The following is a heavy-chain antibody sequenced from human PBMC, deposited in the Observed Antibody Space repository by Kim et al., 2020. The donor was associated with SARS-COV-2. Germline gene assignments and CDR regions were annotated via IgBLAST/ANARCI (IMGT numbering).Heavy chain of an antibody. CDR1: GGSFSGYY. V-gene: IGHV4-34*01. D-gene: IGHD2-15*01. J-gene: IGHJ4*02. Sequence: SETLSLTCAVYGGSFSGYYWSWIRQPPGKGLEWIGEINHSGSTNYNPSLKSRVTISVDTSKNQFSLKLSSVTAADTAVYYCARAPGGKKTFDYWGQGTLV. CDR3: ARAPGGKKTFDY. CDR2: INHSGST.